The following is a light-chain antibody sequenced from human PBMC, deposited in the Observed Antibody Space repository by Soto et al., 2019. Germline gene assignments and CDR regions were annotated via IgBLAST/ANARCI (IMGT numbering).Light chain of an antibody. J-gene: IGKJ1*01. CDR2: GAS. CDR3: QQYGSSPET. Sequence: EVVLTQSPGTLSLSPGERATLSCRASQSVTANYLAWYQQKPGQAPRLLIYGASSRATGIPDRFSGSGSGTDFTLTISRLEPEDFAVFYSQQYGSSPETFGQGTKVEIK. V-gene: IGKV3-20*01. CDR1: QSVTANY.